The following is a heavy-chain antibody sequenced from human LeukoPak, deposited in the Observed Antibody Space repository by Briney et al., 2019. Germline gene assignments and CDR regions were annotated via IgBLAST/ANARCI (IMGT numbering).Heavy chain of an antibody. D-gene: IGHD1-7*01. CDR3: ETIPGTTNGVVSIH. J-gene: IGHJ4*02. CDR2: ISAYNGNT. Sequence: ATVKVSCKASGYTFTSFGISWVRQAPGQGLEWMGWISAYNGNTNYAQKLQGRVTMTTNTSTSTAYMALRSLSSDRTAVYYYETIPGTTNGVVSIHWRQATLVSVSS. CDR1: GYTFTSFG. V-gene: IGHV1-18*01.